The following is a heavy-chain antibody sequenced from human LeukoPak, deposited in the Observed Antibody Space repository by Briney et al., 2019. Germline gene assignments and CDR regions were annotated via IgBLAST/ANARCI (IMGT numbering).Heavy chain of an antibody. CDR3: AREGGPYRPLDY. J-gene: IGHJ4*02. Sequence: SETLSLTCGVSGGSISTTNWWTWVRQPPGEGLEWIGEVHLSGRTHYNPSLESRVTMSVDMSENHISLRLTSATAADTAVYYCAREGGPYRPLDYSGQGTLVTVSS. CDR1: GGSISTTNW. V-gene: IGHV4-4*02. CDR2: VHLSGRT.